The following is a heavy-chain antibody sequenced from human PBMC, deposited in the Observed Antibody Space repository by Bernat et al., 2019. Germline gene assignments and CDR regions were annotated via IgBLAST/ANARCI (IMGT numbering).Heavy chain of an antibody. CDR1: GYTFTSYA. Sequence: QVQLVQSGAEVKKPGASVKVSCKASGYTFTSYAMHWVRQAPGQRLEWMGWISAYNGNTNYAQKLQGRVTMTTDTSTSTAYMELRSLRSDDTAVYYCASDYGGNSWYYFDYWGQGTLVTVSS. J-gene: IGHJ4*02. CDR2: ISAYNGNT. V-gene: IGHV1-3*01. D-gene: IGHD4-23*01. CDR3: ASDYGGNSWYYFDY.